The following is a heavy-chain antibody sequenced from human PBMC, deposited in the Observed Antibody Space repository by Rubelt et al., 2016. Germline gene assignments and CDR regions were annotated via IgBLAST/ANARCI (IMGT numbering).Heavy chain of an antibody. CDR3: ATATRSICGGDCTGDSGY. CDR2: IKIKAYGGTA. Sequence: EVQLVESGGGLIQPGGSLRLSCAASGFTVSSNYMSWVRQAPGKGLEWVGFIKIKAYGGTAEYASSVKGRFTISRDDSRSNAYVKVNTQKMEDTAVYFGATATRSICGGDCTGDSGYWCQGALVTLS. J-gene: IGHJ4*02. D-gene: IGHD2-21*02. V-gene: IGHV3-71*04. CDR1: GFTVSSNY.